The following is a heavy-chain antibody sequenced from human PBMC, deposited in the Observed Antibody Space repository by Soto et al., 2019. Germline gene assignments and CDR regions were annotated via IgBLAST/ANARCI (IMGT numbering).Heavy chain of an antibody. J-gene: IGHJ4*02. CDR1: GGSMTSSNW. Sequence: QVQLQESGPGLVKPSGTLSLTCTVSGGSMTSSNWWNWVRQSPGKGLEWIGEAHHSGRTNYNPSLKSRVTISVEKSKNHSSLKSSSVTAADTAVYYGARSEATGLDHWGQGTLVTVSS. CDR3: ARSEATGLDH. V-gene: IGHV4-4*02. D-gene: IGHD1-26*01. CDR2: AHHSGRT.